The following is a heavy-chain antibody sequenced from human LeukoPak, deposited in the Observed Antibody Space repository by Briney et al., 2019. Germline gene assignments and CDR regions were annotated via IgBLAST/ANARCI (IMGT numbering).Heavy chain of an antibody. CDR1: GYSISSGYY. CDR2: IYHSGKS. Sequence: SETLSLTCSVSGYSISSGYYWDWIRQPPGKGLEWIASIYHSGKSYYNPSLESRVTISVDTSKNQISLRLRSVTAADTAVYFCARGRVSSSTWYSTYYYYFYMDVWGKGTTVTVSS. D-gene: IGHD1-1*01. J-gene: IGHJ6*03. CDR3: ARGRVSSSTWYSTYYYYFYMDV. V-gene: IGHV4-38-2*02.